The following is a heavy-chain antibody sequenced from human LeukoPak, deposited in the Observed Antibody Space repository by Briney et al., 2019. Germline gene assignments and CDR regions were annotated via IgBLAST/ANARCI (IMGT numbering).Heavy chain of an antibody. CDR2: IYYSGST. V-gene: IGHV4-59*01. Sequence: PSETLSLTCTVSGGSISSYYWSWIRQPPGKGLEWIGYIYYSGSTNYNPSLKSRVTISVDTSKNQFSLKLSSVTAADTAVYYCARDGAYYGSGSYYPNWFDPWGQGTLVTVSS. CDR3: ARDGAYYGSGSYYPNWFDP. CDR1: GGSISSYY. J-gene: IGHJ5*02. D-gene: IGHD3-10*01.